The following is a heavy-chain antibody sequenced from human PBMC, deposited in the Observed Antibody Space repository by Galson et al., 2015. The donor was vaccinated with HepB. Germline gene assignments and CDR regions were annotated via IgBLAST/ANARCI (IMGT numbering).Heavy chain of an antibody. D-gene: IGHD2-21*02. CDR1: GFTFTGYS. CDR3: ARDKGYCDGDCYPGDDAFDI. CDR2: ISNSGSYI. J-gene: IGHJ3*02. V-gene: IGHV3-21*01. Sequence: SLRLSCAASGFTFTGYSMNWVRQAPGKGLEWVSSISNSGSYIFYADSVKGRFTISRENAKTSLYLQMNSLRAEDTAVYYCARDKGYCDGDCYPGDDAFDIWGQGTLVTVSS.